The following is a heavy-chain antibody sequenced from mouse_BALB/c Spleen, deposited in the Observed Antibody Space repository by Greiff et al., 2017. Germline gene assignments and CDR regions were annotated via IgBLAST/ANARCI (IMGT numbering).Heavy chain of an antibody. CDR2: ISYDGSN. Sequence: EVKLQESGPGLVKPSQSLSLTCSVTGYSITSGYYWNWIRQFPGNKLEWMGYISYDGSNNYNPSLKNRISITRDTSKNQFFLKLNSVTTEDTATYYCAREDYGYVFDYWGQGTTLTVSS. V-gene: IGHV3-6*02. J-gene: IGHJ2*01. CDR3: AREDYGYVFDY. D-gene: IGHD1-2*01. CDR1: GYSITSGYY.